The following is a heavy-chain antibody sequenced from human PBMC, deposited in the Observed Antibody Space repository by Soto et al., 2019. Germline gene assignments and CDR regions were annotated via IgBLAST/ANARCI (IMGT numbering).Heavy chain of an antibody. CDR2: VSYDGTKE. D-gene: IGHD6-13*01. J-gene: IGHJ6*02. V-gene: IGHV3-30*14. Sequence: QVQLVESGGGVVQPGRSLRLSCAVSGFTFDSYPMHWVRQAPGKGLEWVAVVSYDGTKEYYADSVKGRFTISRDNSKNPLSLQMNSLRADDTAVYYCARAEYSSSWSHYYYYYGMDVWGQGTTVTVSS. CDR1: GFTFDSYP. CDR3: ARAEYSSSWSHYYYYYGMDV.